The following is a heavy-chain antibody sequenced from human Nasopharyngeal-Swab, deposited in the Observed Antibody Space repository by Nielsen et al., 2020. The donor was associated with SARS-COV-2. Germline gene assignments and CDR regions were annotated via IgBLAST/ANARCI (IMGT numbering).Heavy chain of an antibody. Sequence: VRQAPGKGLEWVSYISSSSSTIYYADSVKGRFTISRDSAKNSLYLQMNSLRAEDTAVYYCASRQNVLRFLEWSSYYYYYYMDVWGKGTTVTVSS. CDR2: ISSSSSTI. D-gene: IGHD3-3*01. CDR3: ASRQNVLRFLEWSSYYYYYYMDV. V-gene: IGHV3-48*01. J-gene: IGHJ6*03.